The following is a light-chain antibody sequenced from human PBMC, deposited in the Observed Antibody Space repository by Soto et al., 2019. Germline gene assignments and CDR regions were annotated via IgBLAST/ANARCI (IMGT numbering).Light chain of an antibody. J-gene: IGKJ4*01. CDR1: QDISNY. CDR3: QQYDNVPLT. V-gene: IGKV1-33*01. CDR2: DAS. Sequence: DIQMTQSPSSLSASVRDRVTITCQASQDISNYLNWYQQKPGKAPKLLIYDASNLETGVPSRFSGSGSGTDFTFTISSLHPEDTATYYCQQYDNVPLTFGGGTKVEIK.